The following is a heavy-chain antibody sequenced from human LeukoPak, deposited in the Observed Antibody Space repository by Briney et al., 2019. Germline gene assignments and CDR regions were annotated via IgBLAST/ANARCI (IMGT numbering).Heavy chain of an antibody. CDR2: ISCRCGCT. CDR3: AKQGRDWLRDYYYYMDV. V-gene: IGHV3-23*01. D-gene: IGHD3-9*01. J-gene: IGHJ6*03. Sequence: GGTLRLSCSASGFTFSDYGMSLGRQAPGKGLEGVSTISCRCGCTYSADAVKGRFTISRDNSKNPVYLQKYSLRAEDTAVYYCAKQGRDWLRDYYYYMDVWGKGTTVTISS. CDR1: GFTFSDYG.